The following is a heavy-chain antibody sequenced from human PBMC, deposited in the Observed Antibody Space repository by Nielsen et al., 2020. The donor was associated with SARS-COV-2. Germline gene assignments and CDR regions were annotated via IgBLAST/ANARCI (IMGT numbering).Heavy chain of an antibody. CDR2: ISYHGINK. CDR3: ANGGGRYYGMDV. J-gene: IGHJ6*02. CDR1: GITFSSNG. D-gene: IGHD3-3*01. Sequence: EGSLRLSCAASGITFSSNGMHWVRQAPGKGLEWVAVISYHGINKYYAESVEGRFTISRDNSKNTLYLQMNSLRVEDTAVYYCANGGGRYYGMDVWGQGTTVTVSS. V-gene: IGHV3-30*18.